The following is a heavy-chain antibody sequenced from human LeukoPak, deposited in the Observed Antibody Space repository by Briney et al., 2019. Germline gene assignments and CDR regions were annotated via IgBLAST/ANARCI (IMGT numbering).Heavy chain of an antibody. CDR2: INAGNGNT. Sequence: ASVKVSCKASGYTFTSYAMHWVRQAPGQRLEWMGWINAGNGNTKYSQKFQGRVTITRDTSASTAYMELSSLRSEDTAVDYCARAEARTIVDYWGQGTLVTVSS. CDR3: ARAEARTIVDY. J-gene: IGHJ4*02. CDR1: GYTFTSYA. V-gene: IGHV1-3*01. D-gene: IGHD1-1*01.